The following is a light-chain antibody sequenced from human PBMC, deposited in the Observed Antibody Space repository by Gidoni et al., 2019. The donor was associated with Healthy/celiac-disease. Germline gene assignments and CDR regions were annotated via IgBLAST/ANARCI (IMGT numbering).Light chain of an antibody. J-gene: IGKJ4*01. CDR3: QQYDSLPLT. Sequence: DIQMTKSPSSLSASVGDRVTITCQASQDISNYLNWYQQKPGKTPTLLIYDASSLETGVPSRFRGSGSGTDFSFTISSLQPEDIATYCCQQYDSLPLTFGGGTKVEIE. V-gene: IGKV1-33*01. CDR2: DAS. CDR1: QDISNY.